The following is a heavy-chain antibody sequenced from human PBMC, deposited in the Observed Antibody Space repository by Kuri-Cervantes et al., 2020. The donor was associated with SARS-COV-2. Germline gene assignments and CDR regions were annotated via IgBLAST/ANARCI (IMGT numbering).Heavy chain of an antibody. CDR3: ARGVVRGYSFDY. D-gene: IGHD3-10*01. Sequence: SETLSLTCTVSGGYISSYHYWGWIRQPPGKGLEWIGYIYYGGSTNYNPSLKSRVTISLDASRNQFSLKLSSVTAADTAVYYCARGVVRGYSFDYWGQGTLVTVSS. CDR2: IYYGGST. CDR1: GGYISSYHY. J-gene: IGHJ4*02. V-gene: IGHV4-59*12.